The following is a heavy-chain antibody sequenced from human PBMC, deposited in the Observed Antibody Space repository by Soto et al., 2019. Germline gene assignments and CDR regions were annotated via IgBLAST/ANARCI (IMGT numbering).Heavy chain of an antibody. D-gene: IGHD6-13*01. J-gene: IGHJ4*02. CDR1: GGSISSGGYY. V-gene: IGHV4-31*03. CDR2: IYYSGST. Sequence: SETLSLTCTVSGGSISSGGYYWSWIRQHPGKGLEWIGYIYYSGSTYYNPSLKSRVTISVDTSKNQFSLKLSSVTAADTAVYYCARDPGGYSRYEAEAYFDYWGQGTLVTVSS. CDR3: ARDPGGYSRYEAEAYFDY.